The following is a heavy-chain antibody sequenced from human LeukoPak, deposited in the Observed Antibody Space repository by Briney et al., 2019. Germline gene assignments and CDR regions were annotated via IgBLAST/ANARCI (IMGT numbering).Heavy chain of an antibody. CDR2: IYTSGST. CDR3: ARDGGSTMVRGDPYYYYGMDV. V-gene: IGHV4-4*07. CDR1: GGSISSYY. Sequence: SETLSLTCTVSGGSISSYYWSWIRQPAGKGREWIGRIYTSGSTNYNPSLKSRVTMSVDTSKNQFSLKLSSVTAADTAVYYCARDGGSTMVRGDPYYYYGMDVWGQGTTVTVSS. J-gene: IGHJ6*02. D-gene: IGHD3-10*01.